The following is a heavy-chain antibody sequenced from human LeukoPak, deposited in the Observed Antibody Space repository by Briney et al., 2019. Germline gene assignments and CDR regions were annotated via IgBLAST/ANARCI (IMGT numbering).Heavy chain of an antibody. V-gene: IGHV4-59*01. CDR2: ISYSGNT. Sequence: SETLSLTCTVSGGSISNYYWSWIRQPPGKGLEWIGYISYSGNTEYNPSLKGRVTISVDTSKNQLTLKLSSVTAADTAVYFCTRDRRDDYNYVDLWGQGTLVTVSS. D-gene: IGHD5-24*01. J-gene: IGHJ5*02. CDR1: GGSISNYY. CDR3: TRDRRDDYNYVDL.